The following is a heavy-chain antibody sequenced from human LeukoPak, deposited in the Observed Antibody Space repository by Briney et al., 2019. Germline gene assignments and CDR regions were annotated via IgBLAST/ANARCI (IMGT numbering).Heavy chain of an antibody. CDR1: GFTFSSYW. CDR2: INIDGTST. V-gene: IGHV3-74*01. Sequence: PGGSLRLSCAASGFTFSSYWMHWVRQDPSKGLVWVSRINIDGTSTAYADSVKGRFTVSRDNAKNTLYLQMDSLRAEDTADYFSVRDSGGNSFDNWGQGTLVTVSP. D-gene: IGHD5-12*01. J-gene: IGHJ4*02. CDR3: VRDSGGNSFDN.